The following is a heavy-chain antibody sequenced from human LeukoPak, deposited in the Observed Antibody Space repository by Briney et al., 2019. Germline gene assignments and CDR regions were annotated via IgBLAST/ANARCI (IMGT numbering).Heavy chain of an antibody. Sequence: PGGSLRLSCAASGFIFSNYGMHWVRQAPGKGLEWVAVISYDGSVKYYADSVKGRFTISRDNSKNTLYLQMNSLRTEDTAVYYCAKGFRALSSSWYPYFDYWGQGTLVTVSS. CDR1: GFIFSNYG. CDR2: ISYDGSVK. D-gene: IGHD6-13*01. J-gene: IGHJ4*02. V-gene: IGHV3-30*18. CDR3: AKGFRALSSSWYPYFDY.